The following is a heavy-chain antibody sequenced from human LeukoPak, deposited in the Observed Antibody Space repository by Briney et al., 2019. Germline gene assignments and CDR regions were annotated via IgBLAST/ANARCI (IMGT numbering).Heavy chain of an antibody. CDR1: RFTFSNYA. Sequence: PGGSLRLSCAASRFTFSNYAMSWVRQAPGKGLEWVSSIRDSAYRTYYADSVKGRFTISRDNSKNTLYLQMNSLRAEDTAVYYCARVMTTVIKAFDYWGQGTLVTVSS. V-gene: IGHV3-23*01. CDR2: IRDSAYRT. D-gene: IGHD4-17*01. CDR3: ARVMTTVIKAFDY. J-gene: IGHJ4*02.